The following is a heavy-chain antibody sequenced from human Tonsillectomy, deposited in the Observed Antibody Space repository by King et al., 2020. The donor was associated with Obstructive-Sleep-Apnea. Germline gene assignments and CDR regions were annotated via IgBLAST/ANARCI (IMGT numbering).Heavy chain of an antibody. D-gene: IGHD5-12*01. J-gene: IGHJ4*02. Sequence: QMQESGPGLVKPSETLSLTCTVSGGSISNYYWSWIRQPPGKGLEWIGYMYYSGNTNFNPSLKSRVTISADTSKIQFSLRLSSVTAADTAVYYCARHRGVEDYGGYGDFFDYWGQGTLVTVSS. CDR2: MYYSGNT. CDR1: GGSISNYY. V-gene: IGHV4-59*08. CDR3: ARHRGVEDYGGYGDFFDY.